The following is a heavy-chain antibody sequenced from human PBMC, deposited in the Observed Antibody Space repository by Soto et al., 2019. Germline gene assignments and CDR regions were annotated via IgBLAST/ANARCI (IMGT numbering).Heavy chain of an antibody. V-gene: IGHV3-64*01. CDR3: ATPYGSGSSDAFDI. Sequence: EVQLVESGGGLVQPGGSLRLSCVASGFTFSSYAMHWVRQAPGKGLEYVSAISSNGGSTYYANSVKGRFTISRDNSKNTLYLQMGSLRAEDMAVYYCATPYGSGSSDAFDIWGQGTMVTVSS. J-gene: IGHJ3*02. CDR1: GFTFSSYA. D-gene: IGHD3-10*01. CDR2: ISSNGGST.